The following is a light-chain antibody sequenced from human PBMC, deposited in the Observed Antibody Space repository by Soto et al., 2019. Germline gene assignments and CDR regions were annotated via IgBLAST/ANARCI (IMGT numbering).Light chain of an antibody. CDR2: AAS. CDR1: QGIASY. J-gene: IGKJ4*01. CDR3: QQLNSYPLT. V-gene: IGKV1-9*01. Sequence: QLTQSPSSLSASVGDRVTITCRASQGIASYLAWYQQKPGQAPKLLIYAASTLQSGVPSRFSGSGSWTDFTLTISSLQPEDFATYYCQQLNSYPLTFGGGTKVEI.